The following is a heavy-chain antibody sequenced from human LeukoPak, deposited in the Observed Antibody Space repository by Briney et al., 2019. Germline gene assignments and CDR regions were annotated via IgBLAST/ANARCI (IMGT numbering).Heavy chain of an antibody. D-gene: IGHD2-21*01. J-gene: IGHJ6*03. CDR3: ARGMAVLFSHYYMDV. CDR2: MNPNSGNT. V-gene: IGHV1-8*03. CDR1: GYTFTSYD. Sequence: EASVKVSCKASGYTFTSYDINWVRQATGQGLEWMGWMNPNSGNTGYAQKFQGRVTITRNTSISTAYMELSSLRSEDTAVYYCARGMAVLFSHYYMDVWGKGTTVTVSS.